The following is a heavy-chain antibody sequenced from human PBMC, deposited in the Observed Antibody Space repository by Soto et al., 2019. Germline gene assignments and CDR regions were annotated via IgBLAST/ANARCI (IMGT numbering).Heavy chain of an antibody. V-gene: IGHV1-46*01. CDR1: GYTFTSYY. D-gene: IGHD6-13*01. Sequence: QVQLVQSGAEVKKPGASVKVSCKASGYTFTSYYMHWVRQAPGQGLEWMGIINPSGGSTSYAQKCQGXXTXTXXTSTSTVYMELSSLRSEDTAVYSCAREEGIAGFDYWGQGTLVTVSS. CDR3: AREEGIAGFDY. J-gene: IGHJ4*02. CDR2: INPSGGST.